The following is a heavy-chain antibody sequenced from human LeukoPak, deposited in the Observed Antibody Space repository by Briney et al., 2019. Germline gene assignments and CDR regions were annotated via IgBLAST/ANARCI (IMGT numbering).Heavy chain of an antibody. Sequence: SETLSLTCTVSVGSISSYYWSCIRHPPGKALEWIGYIYYSGSINYNPSLKSRVTISVDTSKNQFSLKLSSVTAADRAVYYCARGANWVFDSWGQGTLVTVSS. CDR3: ARGANWVFDS. CDR1: VGSISSYY. CDR2: IYYSGSI. J-gene: IGHJ4*02. D-gene: IGHD7-27*01. V-gene: IGHV4-59*01.